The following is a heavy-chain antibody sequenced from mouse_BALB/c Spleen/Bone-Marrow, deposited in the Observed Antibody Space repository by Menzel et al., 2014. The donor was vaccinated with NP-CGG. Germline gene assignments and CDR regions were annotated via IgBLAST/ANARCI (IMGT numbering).Heavy chain of an antibody. CDR3: AGITTVDY. CDR2: ISSGGTT. D-gene: IGHD1-1*01. V-gene: IGHV5-6-5*01. CDR1: GFTFSGYA. Sequence: EVQGVESGGGLVKPGGSLKLSCAASGFTFSGYAMSWVRQTPEKRLEWVASISSGGTTYYPDSVKGRFTISRDNARNILYLQMSSLRSEDTAMYYCAGITTVDYWGQGTLVTVSS. J-gene: IGHJ4*01.